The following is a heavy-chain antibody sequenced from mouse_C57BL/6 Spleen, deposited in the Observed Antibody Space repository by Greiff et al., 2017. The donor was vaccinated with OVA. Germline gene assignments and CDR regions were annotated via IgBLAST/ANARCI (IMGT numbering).Heavy chain of an antibody. CDR1: GYSFTGYF. Sequence: VQLQQSGPELVKPGDSVKISCKASGYSFTGYFMNWVMQSHGKSLEWIGRINPYNGDTFYNQKFKGKATLTVDKSSSTAHMELRSLTSEDSAVYYCANGSSYRYWYFDVWGTGTTVTVSS. J-gene: IGHJ1*03. V-gene: IGHV1-20*01. D-gene: IGHD1-1*01. CDR3: ANGSSYRYWYFDV. CDR2: INPYNGDT.